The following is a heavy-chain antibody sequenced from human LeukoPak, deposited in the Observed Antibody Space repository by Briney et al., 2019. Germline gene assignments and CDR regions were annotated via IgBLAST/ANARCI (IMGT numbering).Heavy chain of an antibody. CDR3: ARIRRYSSGWYVGY. CDR1: GESFSGYY. J-gene: IGHJ4*02. Sequence: SETLSLTCAVYGESFSGYYWSWIRQPPGKGLEWIGEINHSGSTNYNPSLKSRVTISVDTSKNQFSLKLSSVTAADTAVYYCARIRRYSSGWYVGYWGQGTLVTVSS. V-gene: IGHV4-34*01. D-gene: IGHD6-19*01. CDR2: INHSGST.